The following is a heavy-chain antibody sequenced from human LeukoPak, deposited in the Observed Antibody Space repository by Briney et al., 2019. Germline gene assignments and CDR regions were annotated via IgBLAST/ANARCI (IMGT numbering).Heavy chain of an antibody. CDR3: ATAYSMIMVAIPLYFDF. CDR1: GFTFSSFG. CDR2: ISDSGDNT. V-gene: IGHV3-23*01. Sequence: GGSLRLSCVASGFTFSSFGMTWVRQAPGKGLEWVSSISDSGDNTYYADSVRGRFTISRDNSENTLYLQVSSLRAEDTAVYYCATAYSMIMVAIPLYFDFWGQGTLVTVSS. D-gene: IGHD3-22*01. J-gene: IGHJ4*02.